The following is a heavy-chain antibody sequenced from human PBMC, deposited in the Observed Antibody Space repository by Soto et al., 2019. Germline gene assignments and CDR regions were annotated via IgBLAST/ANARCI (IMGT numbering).Heavy chain of an antibody. V-gene: IGHV3-30*18. D-gene: IGHD1-26*01. J-gene: IGHJ3*02. CDR2: ISYDGSNK. Sequence: GWSLRLSCAASVFTFISYGMHWVRQAPGKGLEWVAVISYDGSNKYYADSVKGRFTISRDNSKNTLYLQMNSLRAEDTAVYYCAKDLGVGAPLDAFDIWGQGTMVTVSS. CDR3: AKDLGVGAPLDAFDI. CDR1: VFTFISYG.